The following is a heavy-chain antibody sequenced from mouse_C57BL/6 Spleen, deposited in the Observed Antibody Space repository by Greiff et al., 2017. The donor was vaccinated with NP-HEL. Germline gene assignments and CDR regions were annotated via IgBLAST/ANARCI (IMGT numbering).Heavy chain of an antibody. D-gene: IGHD1-1*01. J-gene: IGHJ4*01. CDR3: ARLYYYGSSYGDYAMDY. CDR1: GYTFTDYN. V-gene: IGHV1-22*01. Sequence: EVKLQQSGPELVKPGASVKMSCKASGYTFTDYNMHWVKQSHGKSLEWIGYINPNNGGTSYNQKFKGKATLTVNKSSSTAYMELRSLTSEDSAVYYCARLYYYGSSYGDYAMDYWGQGTSVTVSS. CDR2: INPNNGGT.